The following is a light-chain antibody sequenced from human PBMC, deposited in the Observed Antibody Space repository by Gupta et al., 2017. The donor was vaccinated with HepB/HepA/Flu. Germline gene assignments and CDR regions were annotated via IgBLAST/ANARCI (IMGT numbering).Light chain of an antibody. CDR1: QSGLYNSNNKNY. CDR3: QQEYGSPLT. V-gene: IGKV4-1*01. J-gene: IGKJ4*01. Sequence: DIVMTQSPYSLAVSLGERATINCKSSQSGLYNSNNKNYLAWYQQKAGQPPKLLIYWASTRESGVPDRFSGGGSGTNFTLTIRSLQGEDVAVYLCQQEYGSPLTFGGGTKVEIK. CDR2: WAS.